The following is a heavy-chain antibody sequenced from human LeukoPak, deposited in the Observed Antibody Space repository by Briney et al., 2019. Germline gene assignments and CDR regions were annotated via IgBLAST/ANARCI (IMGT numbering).Heavy chain of an antibody. Sequence: GGSLRLSCAASGFTFDDYAMHWVRQAPGKGLEWVSGISCNSGSIGYADSVKGRFTISRDNAKNSLYLQMNSLRAEDMALYYCAKGAHYDFWSGYYDYWGQGTLVTVSS. J-gene: IGHJ4*02. CDR3: AKGAHYDFWSGYYDY. CDR2: ISCNSGSI. CDR1: GFTFDDYA. V-gene: IGHV3-9*03. D-gene: IGHD3-3*01.